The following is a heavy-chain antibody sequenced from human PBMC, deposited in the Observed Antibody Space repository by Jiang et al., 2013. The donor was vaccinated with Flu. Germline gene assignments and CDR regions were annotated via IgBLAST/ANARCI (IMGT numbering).Heavy chain of an antibody. CDR3: ARGYCSSTSCFDAFDI. Sequence: GAEVKKPGASVKVSCKASGYTFTSYYMHWVRQAPGQGLEWMGIINPSGGSTSYAQKFQGRVTMTRDTSTSTVYMELSSLRSEDTAVYYCARGYCSSTSCFDAFDIWGQGTMVTVSS. CDR1: GYTFTSYY. J-gene: IGHJ3*02. CDR2: INPSGGST. D-gene: IGHD2-2*01. V-gene: IGHV1-46*01.